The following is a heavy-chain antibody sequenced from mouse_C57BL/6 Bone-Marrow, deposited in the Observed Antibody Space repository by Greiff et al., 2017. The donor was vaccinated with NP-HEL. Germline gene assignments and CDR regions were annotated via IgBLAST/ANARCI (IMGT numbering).Heavy chain of an antibody. V-gene: IGHV1-50*01. Sequence: QVHVKQPGAELVKPGASVKLSFKASGYTFTSYWMQWVKQRPGQGLEWIGEIDPSDIYTNYKQQFKDKATLTVYTSSSTAYMQLSSLTSEVSAVYYCARNSYGSSYDWYFDVWGTGTTVTVSS. CDR1: GYTFTSYW. CDR2: IDPSDIYT. J-gene: IGHJ1*03. D-gene: IGHD1-1*01. CDR3: ARNSYGSSYDWYFDV.